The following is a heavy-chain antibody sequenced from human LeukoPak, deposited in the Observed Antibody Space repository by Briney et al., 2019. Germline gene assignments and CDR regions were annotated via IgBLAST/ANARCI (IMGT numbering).Heavy chain of an antibody. Sequence: GGSLRLSCAASGFTFSSYSMNWVRQAPGKGLEWVSYISSSSSTIYYADSVKGRFTISRDNAKNSLYLQMNSLRAEDTAVYYCARDSVGYCSSTSCYYDAFDIWGQGTMVTVSS. CDR2: ISSSSSTI. D-gene: IGHD2-2*03. V-gene: IGHV3-48*01. CDR3: ARDSVGYCSSTSCYYDAFDI. J-gene: IGHJ3*02. CDR1: GFTFSSYS.